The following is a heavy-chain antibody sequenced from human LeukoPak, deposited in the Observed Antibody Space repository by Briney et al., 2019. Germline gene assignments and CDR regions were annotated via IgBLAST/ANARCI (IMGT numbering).Heavy chain of an antibody. CDR2: IYTDGTT. V-gene: IGHV4-61*02. J-gene: IGHJ4*02. CDR3: ARRGRYSGCDWVGIFAGYFDY. D-gene: IGHD5-12*01. CDR1: GGSISSVSYY. Sequence: SQTLSLTCTVSGGSISSVSYYWSWIREPAGKGLEWIGRIYTDGTTEYNPSLKSRVTISVDTSKNQFSLKLSSVTAADTAVYYCARRGRYSGCDWVGIFAGYFDYWGQGTLVTVSS.